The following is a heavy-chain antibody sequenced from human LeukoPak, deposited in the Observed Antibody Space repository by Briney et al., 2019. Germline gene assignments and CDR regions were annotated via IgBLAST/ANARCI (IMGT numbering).Heavy chain of an antibody. J-gene: IGHJ3*02. CDR3: AKYRNPDDYGDYVSFSPHAFDI. D-gene: IGHD4-17*01. V-gene: IGHV3-74*01. Sequence: GGSLRLSCAASGFTFSNYWMHWVRQVPGKGLVWVSRINDDGSATYYADSVKGRFTISRDNSKNTLYLQMNSLRVEDTAVYYCAKYRNPDDYGDYVSFSPHAFDIWGQGTMVTVSS. CDR1: GFTFSNYW. CDR2: INDDGSAT.